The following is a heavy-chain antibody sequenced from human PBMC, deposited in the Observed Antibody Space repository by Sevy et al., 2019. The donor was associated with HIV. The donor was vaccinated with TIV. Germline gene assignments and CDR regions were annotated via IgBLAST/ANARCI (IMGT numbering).Heavy chain of an antibody. D-gene: IGHD3-10*01. CDR3: VRDYGHLRLYGMDV. J-gene: IGHJ6*02. CDR2: ISRTGSTV. V-gene: IGHV3-48*04. Sequence: GGSLRLSCAASGFTFSSYAMSWVRQAPGQGLEWIAYISRTGSTVYYGDSVKGRFTISRDNAERSLYLQMNSLRVGDTAVYFCVRDYGHLRLYGMDVWGPGTTVTVSS. CDR1: GFTFSSYA.